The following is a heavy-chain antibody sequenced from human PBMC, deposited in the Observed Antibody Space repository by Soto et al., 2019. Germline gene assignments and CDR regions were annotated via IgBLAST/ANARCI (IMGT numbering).Heavy chain of an antibody. V-gene: IGHV3-30*18. CDR2: ISYDGSNK. D-gene: IGHD2-2*02. J-gene: IGHJ6*02. Sequence: PGGSLRLSCAASGFTFSSYGMHWVRQAPGKGLEWVAVISYDGSNKYYADSVKGRFTISRDNSKNTLYLQMNSLRAEDTAVYYCAKGFGDIVVVPAAIVVPRYCYGMDVWGQGTTVTVS. CDR1: GFTFSSYG. CDR3: AKGFGDIVVVPAAIVVPRYCYGMDV.